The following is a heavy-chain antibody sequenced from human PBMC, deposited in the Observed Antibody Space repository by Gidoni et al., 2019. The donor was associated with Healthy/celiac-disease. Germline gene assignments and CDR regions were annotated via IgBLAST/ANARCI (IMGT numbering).Heavy chain of an antibody. CDR3: TGEEGVGYYDSSGYLCDY. CDR2: IKSKTDGGTT. V-gene: IGHV3-15*07. J-gene: IGHJ4*02. CDR1: GFTFSNAG. D-gene: IGHD3-22*01. Sequence: EVQLVESGGGLVKPGGSLRLSCAAAGFTFSNAGMTWVRQAPGKGLEWVGRIKSKTDGGTTDYAAPVKGRFTISRDDSKNTLYLQMNSLKTEDTAVYYCTGEEGVGYYDSSGYLCDYWGQGTLVTVSS.